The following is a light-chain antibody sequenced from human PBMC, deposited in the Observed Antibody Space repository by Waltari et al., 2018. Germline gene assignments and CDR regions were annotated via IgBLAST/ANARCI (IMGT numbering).Light chain of an antibody. CDR1: SSNIGAGYA. CDR3: QSYDSSLSGVV. CDR2: CNS. J-gene: IGLJ2*01. Sequence: QSVLTQPPSVSGAPGQRVTIPCTGSSSNIGAGYAVHWYQQLPGTAPKLLIYCNSNRPSGVPDRFSGSKSGTSASLAITGLQAEDEADYYCQSYDSSLSGVVFGGGTKLTVL. V-gene: IGLV1-40*01.